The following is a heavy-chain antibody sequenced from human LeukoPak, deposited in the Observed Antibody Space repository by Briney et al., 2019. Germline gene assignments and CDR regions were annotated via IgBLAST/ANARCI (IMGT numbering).Heavy chain of an antibody. D-gene: IGHD6-6*01. CDR2: IYHSGST. CDR1: GGSISSGGYY. V-gene: IGHV4-30-2*01. CDR3: ARVLGGGSSSPYWYFDL. J-gene: IGHJ2*01. Sequence: SETLSLTCTVSGGSISSGGYYWSWIRQPPGKGLEWIGYIYHSGSTYYNPSLKSRVTISVDRSKNQFSLKLSSVTAADTAVYYCARVLGGGSSSPYWYFDLWGRGTLVTVSS.